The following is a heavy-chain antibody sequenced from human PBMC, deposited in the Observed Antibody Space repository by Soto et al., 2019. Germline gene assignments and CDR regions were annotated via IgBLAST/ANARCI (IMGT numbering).Heavy chain of an antibody. V-gene: IGHV1-18*01. CDR2: ISAYNGNT. J-gene: IGHJ3*02. Sequence: ASVKVSCKASGYTFTSYGISWVRQAPGQGLEWMGWISAYNGNTNYAQKLQGRVTMTTDTSTSTAYMELRSLRSDDTAVYYCARSRITMVRGVIGEAFDIWGQGTMVTVSS. D-gene: IGHD3-10*01. CDR3: ARSRITMVRGVIGEAFDI. CDR1: GYTFTSYG.